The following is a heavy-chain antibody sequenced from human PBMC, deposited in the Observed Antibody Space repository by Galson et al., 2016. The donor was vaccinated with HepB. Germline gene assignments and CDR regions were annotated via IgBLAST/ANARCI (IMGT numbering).Heavy chain of an antibody. V-gene: IGHV3-30*03. D-gene: IGHD3-10*02. CDR3: ARLMLADRRHASDI. J-gene: IGHJ3*02. Sequence: SLRLSCAASGFIFSSYAMHWVRKAPGKGLEWVAVVTHDGNNKYYADPVKGRFTISRDNAKNSLFLQMNSLTAEDTAVYYCARLMLADRRHASDIWAQGTELTFSS. CDR1: GFIFSSYA. CDR2: VTHDGNNK.